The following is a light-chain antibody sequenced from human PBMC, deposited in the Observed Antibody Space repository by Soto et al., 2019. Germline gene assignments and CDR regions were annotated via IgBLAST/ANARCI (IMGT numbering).Light chain of an antibody. Sequence: NFMLTQPHSVSESPGKTVTISCTRSSGSIASNYVQWYQQRPGSAPTTVIYEDNQRPSGVPDRFSGSIDSASTSASLTISGLKTEDEDYYYCQSYDSSNHAVFGGGTQLTVL. CDR1: SGSIASNY. J-gene: IGLJ7*01. CDR3: QSYDSSNHAV. V-gene: IGLV6-57*03. CDR2: EDN.